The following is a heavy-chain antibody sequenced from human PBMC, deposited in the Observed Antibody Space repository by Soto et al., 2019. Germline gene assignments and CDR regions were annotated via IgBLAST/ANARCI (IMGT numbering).Heavy chain of an antibody. CDR2: IIPILGIA. D-gene: IGHD4-17*01. CDR1: GGTFSSYT. V-gene: IGHV1-69*02. CDR3: ARAHGEYAGDDY. Sequence: GASVKVSCKASGGTFSSYTISWVRQAPGQGLEWMGRIIPILGIANYAQKFQGRVTITADKSTSTAYMELSSLRSEDTAVYYCARAHGEYAGDDYWGQGTLVTVSS. J-gene: IGHJ4*02.